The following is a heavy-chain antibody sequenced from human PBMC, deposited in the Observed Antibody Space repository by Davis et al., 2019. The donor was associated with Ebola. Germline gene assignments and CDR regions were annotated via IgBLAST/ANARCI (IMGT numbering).Heavy chain of an antibody. J-gene: IGHJ4*02. V-gene: IGHV3-21*01. CDR3: VRVLRGYSISPGDY. CDR1: GITFSTYS. CDR2: ISSSSTYK. Sequence: GESLKISCTASGITFSTYSMSWVRKAPGKGPEWVSSISSSSTYKYYADSVKGRFTISRDNAKKSLYLQMNSLRDGDTATYYCVRVLRGYSISPGDYWGQGTLVTVSS. D-gene: IGHD6-6*01.